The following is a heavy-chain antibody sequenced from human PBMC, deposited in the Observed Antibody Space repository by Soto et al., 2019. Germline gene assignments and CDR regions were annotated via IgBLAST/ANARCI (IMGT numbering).Heavy chain of an antibody. J-gene: IGHJ6*02. CDR2: IGAAGDT. CDR3: ARVFGHLPYYYAMDV. D-gene: IGHD3-16*01. V-gene: IGHV3-13*01. CDR1: GFTFSTYD. Sequence: GGSLRLSCAASGFTFSTYDMHWVRQATGKGLEWVSTIGAAGDTFYPGSVKGRFTISRDNAKNSLYLQMNSLRAGDTAVYFCARVFGHLPYYYAMDVWGQGTTVTVSS.